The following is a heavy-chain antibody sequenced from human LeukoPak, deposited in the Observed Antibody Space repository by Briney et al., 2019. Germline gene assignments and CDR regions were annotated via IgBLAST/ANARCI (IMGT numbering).Heavy chain of an antibody. Sequence: PGGSLRLSCAASGFTFSNYWMHWVRQVPGKGLVWVSRINDDGRATFYADSVKGRFTISRDNAKNTLFLQINSLRAEDMAVYYCAKQGSYATYNWFDPWGQGTLVTVSS. CDR3: AKQGSYATYNWFDP. V-gene: IGHV3-74*01. CDR2: INDDGRAT. CDR1: GFTFSNYW. J-gene: IGHJ5*02. D-gene: IGHD3-16*01.